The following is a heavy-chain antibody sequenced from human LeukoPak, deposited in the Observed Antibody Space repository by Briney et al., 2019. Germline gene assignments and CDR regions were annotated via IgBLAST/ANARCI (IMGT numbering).Heavy chain of an antibody. Sequence: SVKVSCKASGGTFSSYAISWVRQAPGQGLEWMGRIIPILGIANYAQRFQGRVTITADKSTSTAYMELSSLRSEDTAVYYCARESTDTAMVSNYYYYGMDVWGQGTTVTVSS. CDR3: ARESTDTAMVSNYYYYGMDV. J-gene: IGHJ6*02. CDR2: IIPILGIA. V-gene: IGHV1-69*04. CDR1: GGTFSSYA. D-gene: IGHD5-18*01.